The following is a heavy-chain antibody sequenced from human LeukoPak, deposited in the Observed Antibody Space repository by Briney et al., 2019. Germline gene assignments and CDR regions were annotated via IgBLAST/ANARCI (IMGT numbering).Heavy chain of an antibody. V-gene: IGHV4-59*01. Sequence: SETLSLTCTVSGGSISSYYWSWIRQPPGKGLEWIGYIYYSGSTNYNPSLKSRVTISVDTSKNQLSLKLSSVTAADTAVYYCATCSSTSCYGFAFDYWGQGTLVTVSS. D-gene: IGHD2-2*01. J-gene: IGHJ4*02. CDR3: ATCSSTSCYGFAFDY. CDR2: IYYSGST. CDR1: GGSISSYY.